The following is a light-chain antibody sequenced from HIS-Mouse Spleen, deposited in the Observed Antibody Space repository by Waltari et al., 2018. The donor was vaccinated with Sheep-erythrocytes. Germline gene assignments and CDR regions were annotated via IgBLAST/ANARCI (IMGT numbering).Light chain of an antibody. CDR2: QDS. Sequence: SYELTQPPSVSVFTGQTASITCSGDKLGDKYACWYQQKPGQSPGLVIYQDSKRPSGIPERFSGSNSGNTATLTISGTQAMDEADYYCQAWDSSTAVFGGGTKLTVL. CDR3: QAWDSSTAV. J-gene: IGLJ2*01. CDR1: KLGDKY. V-gene: IGLV3-1*01.